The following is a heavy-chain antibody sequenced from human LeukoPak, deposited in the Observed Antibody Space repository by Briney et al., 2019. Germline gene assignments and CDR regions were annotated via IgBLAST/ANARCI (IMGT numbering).Heavy chain of an antibody. Sequence: PGGSLRLSCTASGITLSNYGMSCVRQAPGKGLEWVAGINDRGSRKNYADSVKGRFTISTDHPKNTMYLKMKGLRAEDTAVYFCAKRGVVIRVILVGFHKEAYYFDSWGQGALVTVSS. V-gene: IGHV3-23*01. J-gene: IGHJ4*02. CDR3: AKRGVVIRVILVGFHKEAYYFDS. CDR2: INDRGSRK. CDR1: GITLSNYG. D-gene: IGHD3-22*01.